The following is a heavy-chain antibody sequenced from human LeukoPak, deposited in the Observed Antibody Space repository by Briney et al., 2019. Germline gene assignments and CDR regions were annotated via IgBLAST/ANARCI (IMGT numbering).Heavy chain of an antibody. Sequence: GGSLRLSCAASGFIFSSYWMHWVRHAPGKGLAWVSRINTDGSSTSYADSVKGRFTISRDNAKNTLYLQMNSLRVEDTAVYYCARDTTTGSSGWYGYFQHWGQGTLVTVSS. CDR2: INTDGSST. CDR1: GFIFSSYW. CDR3: ARDTTTGSSGWYGYFQH. D-gene: IGHD6-19*01. J-gene: IGHJ1*01. V-gene: IGHV3-74*01.